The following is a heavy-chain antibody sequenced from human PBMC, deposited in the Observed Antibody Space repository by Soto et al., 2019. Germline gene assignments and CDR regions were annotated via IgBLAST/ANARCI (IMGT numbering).Heavy chain of an antibody. V-gene: IGHV3-23*01. CDR1: EFTFSNYA. CDR2: ISYGGGTT. D-gene: IGHD3-22*01. J-gene: IGHJ4*02. CDR3: AKNPGYYYDSTGYHFDY. Sequence: PGGSLRLSCAASEFTFSNYAMSWVRQAPGKGLEWVSAISYGGGTTYYADSVKGRFTISRDNSKNTLYLQMNSLRAEDTAVYYCAKNPGYYYDSTGYHFDYWGQATLVTVSS.